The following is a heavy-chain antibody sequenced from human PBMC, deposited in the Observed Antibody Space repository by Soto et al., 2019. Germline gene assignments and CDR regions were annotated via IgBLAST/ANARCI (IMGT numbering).Heavy chain of an antibody. V-gene: IGHV4-39*01. CDR3: ARHHNISAYYYYMDV. CDR1: GASITSSACY. CDR2: IYYSGNS. J-gene: IGHJ6*03. D-gene: IGHD1-20*01. Sequence: QLQLQESGPGLVKPSETLSLTCTVSGASITSSACYWGWIRQPPGKGLEYIGTIYYSGNSYYNPSFKSRVTMSVDTSMNQYSLKLSSVTAADTAIYYCARHHNISAYYYYMDVWGKGTTVTVSS.